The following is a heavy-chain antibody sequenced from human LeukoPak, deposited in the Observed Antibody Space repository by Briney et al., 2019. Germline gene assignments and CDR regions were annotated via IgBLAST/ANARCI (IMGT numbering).Heavy chain of an antibody. Sequence: QSGRSPRLSCAASGFTFSSYAMHWVRQAPGKGLEWVAVISYDGSNKYYADSVKGRFTISRDNSKNTLYLQMNSLRAEDTAVYYCARGRGVTMVRGLKTNWFDPWGQGTLVTVSS. J-gene: IGHJ5*02. D-gene: IGHD3-10*01. CDR2: ISYDGSNK. V-gene: IGHV3-30*04. CDR3: ARGRGVTMVRGLKTNWFDP. CDR1: GFTFSSYA.